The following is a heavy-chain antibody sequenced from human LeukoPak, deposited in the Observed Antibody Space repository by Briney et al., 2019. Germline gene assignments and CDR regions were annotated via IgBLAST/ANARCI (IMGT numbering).Heavy chain of an antibody. J-gene: IGHJ4*02. Sequence: GGSLRLSCAASGFTFSTYWMHWVRQAPGKGLVWVARSNSDGSATIYADSVKGRFVISRGNSKNTLYLQMSSLRVEDTAMYYCAREWRGFEDYWGQGTLVTVSS. CDR3: AREWRGFEDY. CDR2: SNSDGSAT. D-gene: IGHD3-9*01. V-gene: IGHV3-74*01. CDR1: GFTFSTYW.